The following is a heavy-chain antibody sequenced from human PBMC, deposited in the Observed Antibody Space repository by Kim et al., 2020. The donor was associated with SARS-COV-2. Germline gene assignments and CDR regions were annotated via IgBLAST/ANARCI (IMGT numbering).Heavy chain of an antibody. J-gene: IGHJ6*02. V-gene: IGHV3-30*18. CDR3: AKVTIFGVVFYYYGMDV. CDR1: GFTFSSYG. D-gene: IGHD3-3*01. CDR2: ISYDGSNK. Sequence: GGSLRLSCAASGFTFSSYGMHWVRQAPGKGLEWVAVISYDGSNKYYADSVKGRFTISRDNSKNTLYLQMNSLRAEDTAVYYCAKVTIFGVVFYYYGMDVWGQGTTVTVSS.